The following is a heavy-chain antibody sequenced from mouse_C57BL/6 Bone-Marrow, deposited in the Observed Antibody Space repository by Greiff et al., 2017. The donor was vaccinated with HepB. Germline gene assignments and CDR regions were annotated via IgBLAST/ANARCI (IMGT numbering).Heavy chain of an antibody. CDR1: GFTFSDYY. CDR2: INYDGSST. CDR3: ARWDYYGSSLGY. V-gene: IGHV5-16*01. Sequence: EVKLMESEGGLVQPGSSMKLSCTASGFTFSDYYMAWVRQVPEKGLEWVANINYDGSSTYYLDSLKSRFIISRDNAKNILYLQMSSLKSEDTATYYCARWDYYGSSLGYWGQGTTLTVSS. D-gene: IGHD1-1*01. J-gene: IGHJ2*01.